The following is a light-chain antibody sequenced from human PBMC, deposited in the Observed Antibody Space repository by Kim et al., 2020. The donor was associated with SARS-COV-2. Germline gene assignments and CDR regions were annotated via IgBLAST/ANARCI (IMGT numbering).Light chain of an antibody. CDR1: QDIYNS. Sequence: SASVGDRVTITCQANQDIYNSLNWYQHKPGKAPELLIYDASTLETGVPSRFSGSGSGTEFTLTISSLQPEDFATYYCQQHDDMPYTFGQGTKLEI. J-gene: IGKJ2*01. CDR3: QQHDDMPYT. V-gene: IGKV1-33*01. CDR2: DAS.